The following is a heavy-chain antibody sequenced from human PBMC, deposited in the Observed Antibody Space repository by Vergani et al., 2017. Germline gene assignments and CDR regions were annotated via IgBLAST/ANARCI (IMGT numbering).Heavy chain of an antibody. CDR1: GFTFSNAW. CDR3: TTDITGVSYFDY. J-gene: IGHJ4*02. V-gene: IGHV3-15*07. CDR2: IKSKAYGETT. Sequence: EVQLVESGGGLVKPGGSLRLSCAVSGFTFSNAWMNWARQAPGKGLEWVGRIKSKAYGETTDYAAPVKGRFTISRDDSKNTLFLQMNSLKIEDTAVYYCTTDITGVSYFDYWGQGTLGTVSS. D-gene: IGHD3-10*01.